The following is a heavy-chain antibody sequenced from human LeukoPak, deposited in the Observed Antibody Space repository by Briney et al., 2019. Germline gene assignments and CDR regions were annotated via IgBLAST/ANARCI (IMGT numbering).Heavy chain of an antibody. CDR1: GGSISSYY. D-gene: IGHD6-13*01. J-gene: IGHJ4*02. CDR2: IYYSGST. V-gene: IGHV4-59*01. CDR3: AREGSAGEFDY. Sequence: SETLSLTCTVSGGSISSYYWSWIRQPPGKGLEWIGYIYYSGSTNYNPPLKSRVTISVDTSKNQFSLKLSSVTAADTAVYYCAREGSAGEFDYWGQGTLVTVSS.